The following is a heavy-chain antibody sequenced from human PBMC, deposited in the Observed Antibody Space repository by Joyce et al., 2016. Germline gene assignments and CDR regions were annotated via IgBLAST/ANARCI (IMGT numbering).Heavy chain of an antibody. Sequence: QVQLVESGGGVVQSGRSLRLSCSASGFTLSNYGVHWVRQAPGKGLEWVAVISYDGIYKDYADAVKGRFTISRDNSKNTVFLEMNSLRTEDTAVYYCAKILTATYSSGWFLDYWGQGTLVTVSS. V-gene: IGHV3-30*18. CDR3: AKILTATYSSGWFLDY. J-gene: IGHJ4*02. D-gene: IGHD6-25*01. CDR1: GFTLSNYG. CDR2: ISYDGIYK.